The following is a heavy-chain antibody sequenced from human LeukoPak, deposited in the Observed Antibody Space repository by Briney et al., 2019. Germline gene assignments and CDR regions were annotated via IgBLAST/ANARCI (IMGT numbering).Heavy chain of an antibody. D-gene: IGHD3-22*01. Sequence: PSETLSLTCTVSGGSISSSSYYWGWIRQPPGKGLEWIGSIYYSGSTYYNPSLKSRVTISVDTSKYQFSLKLSSVTAADTAVYYCARPLYDSSGYYGNWGQGTLVTVSS. CDR3: ARPLYDSSGYYGN. CDR2: IYYSGST. V-gene: IGHV4-39*01. CDR1: GGSISSSSYY. J-gene: IGHJ4*02.